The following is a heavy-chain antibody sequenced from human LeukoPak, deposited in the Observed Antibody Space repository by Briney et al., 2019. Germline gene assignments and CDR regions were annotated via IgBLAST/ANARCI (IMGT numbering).Heavy chain of an antibody. CDR1: GGTFSSYA. V-gene: IGHV1-69*05. D-gene: IGHD1-26*01. CDR2: ILPIFGTA. CDR3: ARDVHSGSYQGDAFDI. J-gene: IGHJ3*02. Sequence: PVRLCYTASGGTFSSYAISWVRQAPGQGLGWRGGILPIFGTANYAQKFQGRVTITTDESTSTAYMELGSLGSEDTAVFYCARDVHSGSYQGDAFDIWGQGTMVTVSS.